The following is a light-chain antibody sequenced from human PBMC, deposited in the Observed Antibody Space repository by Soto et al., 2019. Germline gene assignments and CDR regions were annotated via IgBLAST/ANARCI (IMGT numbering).Light chain of an antibody. V-gene: IGKV3-20*01. CDR3: LQYHYWWT. CDR2: GAS. Sequence: EIVLTQSPDTLSVSPGERATLSCRASQSVSTSYLAWYQQKPGQAPRLLISGASSRAAGIPDRFSGSESGTEFTLTISSLQSEDFAVYYCLQYHYWWTFGQGTKVDIK. CDR1: QSVSTSY. J-gene: IGKJ1*01.